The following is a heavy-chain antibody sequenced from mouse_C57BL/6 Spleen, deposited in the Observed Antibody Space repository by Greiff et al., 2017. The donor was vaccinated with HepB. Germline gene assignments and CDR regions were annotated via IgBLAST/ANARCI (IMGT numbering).Heavy chain of an antibody. V-gene: IGHV1-50*01. CDR1: GYTFTSYW. CDR3: ARGYTGYFDV. Sequence: QVQLQQPGAELVKPGASVKLSCKASGYTFTSYWMQWVKQRPGQGLEWIGEIDPSDSYTNYNQKFKGKATLTVDTSSSTAYMQLSSLTSEDSAVYYCARGYTGYFDVWGTGTTVTVSS. J-gene: IGHJ1*03. CDR2: IDPSDSYT. D-gene: IGHD2-2*01.